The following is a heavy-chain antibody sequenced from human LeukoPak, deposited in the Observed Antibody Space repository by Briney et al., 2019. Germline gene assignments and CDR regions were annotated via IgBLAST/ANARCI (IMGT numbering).Heavy chain of an antibody. D-gene: IGHD2-2*01. V-gene: IGHV4-39*01. CDR2: VSYSGTT. Sequence: SETLSLTCTVSGGSISSSSFFWAWIRQPPGKGLEWIGTVSYSGTTYYSPSLKSRVTISVDTSKNQFSLRLTSVTAADTALYYCAKLTCSSTFCPLDYWGQGSLVTVSS. CDR3: AKLTCSSTFCPLDY. J-gene: IGHJ4*02. CDR1: GGSISSSSFF.